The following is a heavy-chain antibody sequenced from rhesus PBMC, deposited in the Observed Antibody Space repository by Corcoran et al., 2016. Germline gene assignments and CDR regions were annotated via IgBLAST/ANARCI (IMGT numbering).Heavy chain of an antibody. D-gene: IGHD3-3*01. CDR2: IRNKANGGTA. CDR3: ARDTQRGNFWSGSLYYFDY. V-gene: IGHV3S22*01. J-gene: IGHJ4*01. Sequence: EVQLVESGGGLVQPGGSLRLSCAASGFTFSDYYMSWVRQAPGKGPEWVGFIRNKANGGTAEYAASVKGRFTISRDDSKSIDSLQMNSLKTEDTAVYYCARDTQRGNFWSGSLYYFDYWGQGVLVTVSS. CDR1: GFTFSDYY.